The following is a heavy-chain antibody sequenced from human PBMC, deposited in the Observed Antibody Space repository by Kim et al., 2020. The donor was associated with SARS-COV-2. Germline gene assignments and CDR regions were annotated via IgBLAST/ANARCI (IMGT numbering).Heavy chain of an antibody. J-gene: IGHJ3*02. Sequence: ASVKGRFTISRDDSKSIAYLQMNSLKTEDTAVYYCTRGVVVTATTDAFDIWGQGTMVTVSS. D-gene: IGHD2-21*02. V-gene: IGHV3-49*02. CDR3: TRGVVVTATTDAFDI.